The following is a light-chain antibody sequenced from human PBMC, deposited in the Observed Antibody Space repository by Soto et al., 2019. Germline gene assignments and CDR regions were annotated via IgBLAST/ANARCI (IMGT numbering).Light chain of an antibody. CDR2: GAS. Sequence: EIVLTQSPCRLSLSQWDVATLSWRASQSVSTNVAWYQQRPGQPPKLLFFGASSRATGIPARFSGSGSGTDFTLIINRLQPEDFALYFCQHYGRGSPIAFGLGTRLEI. CDR1: QSVSTN. CDR3: QHYGRGSPIA. J-gene: IGKJ5*01. V-gene: IGKV3-20*01.